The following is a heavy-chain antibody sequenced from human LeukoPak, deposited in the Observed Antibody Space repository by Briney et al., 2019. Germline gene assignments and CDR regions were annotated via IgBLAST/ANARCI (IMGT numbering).Heavy chain of an antibody. CDR1: GFTFDDYA. CDR3: AKGEAADFRREAFDI. Sequence: GGSLRLSCAASGFTFDDYAMHWVRQAPGKGLEWVSGINWNSGRIGYADSVKGRFTISRDNAKNSLYLQMNSLRAEDMALYYCAKGEAADFRREAFDIWGQGTMVTVSS. V-gene: IGHV3-9*03. CDR2: INWNSGRI. J-gene: IGHJ3*02. D-gene: IGHD6-13*01.